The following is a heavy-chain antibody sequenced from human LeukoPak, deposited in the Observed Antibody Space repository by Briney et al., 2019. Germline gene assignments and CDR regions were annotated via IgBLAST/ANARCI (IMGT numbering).Heavy chain of an antibody. D-gene: IGHD3-10*01. CDR2: IYYSGST. J-gene: IGHJ4*02. CDR1: GGSISSSSYY. V-gene: IGHV4-39*07. CDR3: ARDRLWFGELAIFDY. Sequence: SETLSLTCTVSGGSISSSSYYWGWIRQPPGKGLEWIGSIYYSGSTYYNPSLKSRVTISVDTTKNQFSLKLSSVTAADTAVYYCARDRLWFGELAIFDYWGQGTLVTVSS.